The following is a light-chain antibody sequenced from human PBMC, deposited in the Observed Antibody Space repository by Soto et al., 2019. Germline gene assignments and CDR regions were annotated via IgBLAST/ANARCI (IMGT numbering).Light chain of an antibody. J-gene: IGKJ5*01. Sequence: EIVLTQSPGTLSLSPGERATLSCRASQSVSRTYLAWYQQKPGQAPRLLIYGASSRATGIPDRFSGSGSGTDFTLTISRLEPNDFAVYYYQHYGSSLPITFGQGTRLQIK. CDR1: QSVSRTY. CDR2: GAS. V-gene: IGKV3-20*01. CDR3: QHYGSSLPIT.